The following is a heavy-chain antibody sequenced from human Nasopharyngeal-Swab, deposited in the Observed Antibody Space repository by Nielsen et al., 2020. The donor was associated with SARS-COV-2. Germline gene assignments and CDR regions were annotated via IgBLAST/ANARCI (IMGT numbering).Heavy chain of an antibody. Sequence: GGSLRLSCAASGFTSSSYAMSWVRQAPGKGLEWVSSISGSGGSTYYADSVKGRFTTSRDNSKNTLYLQMNSLRAEDTAVYYCARYDDYYDSSGYAYWGQGTLVTVSS. J-gene: IGHJ4*02. D-gene: IGHD3-22*01. V-gene: IGHV3-23*01. CDR2: ISGSGGST. CDR1: GFTSSSYA. CDR3: ARYDDYYDSSGYAY.